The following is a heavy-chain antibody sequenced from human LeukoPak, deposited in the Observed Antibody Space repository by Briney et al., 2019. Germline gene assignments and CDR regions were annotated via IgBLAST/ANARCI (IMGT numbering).Heavy chain of an antibody. CDR3: AKDKGWGRFFDY. Sequence: GGSLRLSCAASGFTFSNYGIHWVRQAPGKGLEWVAFIRYDGSNKYYADSVKGRFTISRDNSKNTLYLQMNSLRAEDTAVYYCAKDKGWGRFFDYWGQGTLVTVSS. V-gene: IGHV3-30*02. CDR2: IRYDGSNK. J-gene: IGHJ4*02. CDR1: GFTFSNYG. D-gene: IGHD6-19*01.